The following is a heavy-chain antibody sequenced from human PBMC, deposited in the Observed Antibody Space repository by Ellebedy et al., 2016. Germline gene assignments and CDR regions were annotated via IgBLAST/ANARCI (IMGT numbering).Heavy chain of an antibody. CDR2: ISGSGGST. CDR3: AKLAYSGSYTGWDYFDY. J-gene: IGHJ4*02. CDR1: GFTFSSYA. V-gene: IGHV3-23*01. Sequence: GESLKISXAASGFTFSSYAMSWVRQAPGKGLEWASGISGSGGSTYYADSVKGRFTISRDNSKNTLYLQMNSLRAEDTAVYYCAKLAYSGSYTGWDYFDYWGQGTLVTVSS. D-gene: IGHD1-26*01.